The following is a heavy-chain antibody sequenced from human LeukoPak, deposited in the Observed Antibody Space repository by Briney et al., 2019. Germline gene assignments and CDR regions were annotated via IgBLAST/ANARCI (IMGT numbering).Heavy chain of an antibody. J-gene: IGHJ6*02. D-gene: IGHD5-24*01. Sequence: ASVKVSCKAFGYTVTSYYMHWVRQAPGQGLEWMAILNPSGGSSNYAQKFQGRATVTRATSTGTVYMELSSLRSEDTAVYCCASVYKHGMDVWGQGTTVIVSS. CDR3: ASVYKHGMDV. CDR1: GYTVTSYY. CDR2: LNPSGGSS. V-gene: IGHV1-46*01.